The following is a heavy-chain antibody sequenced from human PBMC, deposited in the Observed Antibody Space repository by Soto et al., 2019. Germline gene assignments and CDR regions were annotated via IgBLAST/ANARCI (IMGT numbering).Heavy chain of an antibody. CDR2: INAGNGNT. V-gene: IGHV1-3*01. Sequence: QVQLVQSGAEVKKPGASVKVSCKASGYTFTSYAMHWVRQAPGQRLEWMGWINAGNGNTKYSQKFQGRVTITRDTAASTAYMELSSLRSEDTAVYYCARSAYYEILTGYPSYFDYWGQGTLVTVSS. CDR3: ARSAYYEILTGYPSYFDY. J-gene: IGHJ4*02. D-gene: IGHD3-9*01. CDR1: GYTFTSYA.